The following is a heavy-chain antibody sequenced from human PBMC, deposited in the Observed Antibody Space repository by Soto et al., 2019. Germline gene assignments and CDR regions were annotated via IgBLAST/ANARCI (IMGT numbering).Heavy chain of an antibody. J-gene: IGHJ5*02. CDR3: ATRIDARLKGRKSYPWVDP. Sequence: QVQLVQSGAEVKKPGASVKVSCKVSGYTLSELSMHWVRLAPGKGLEWMGGFDPEDGETIYAQKFQGRVTMTEDTSSDTIYMELRSLRSEDTAVYYCATRIDARLKGRKSYPWVDPWGQGTLVTVSS. CDR2: FDPEDGET. CDR1: GYTLSELS. V-gene: IGHV1-24*01. D-gene: IGHD6-6*01.